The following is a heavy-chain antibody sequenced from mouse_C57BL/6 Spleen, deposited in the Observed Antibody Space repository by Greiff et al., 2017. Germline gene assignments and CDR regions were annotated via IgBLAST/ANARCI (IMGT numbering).Heavy chain of an antibody. V-gene: IGHV14-2*01. CDR1: GFNIKDYY. Sequence: EVKLVESGAELVKPGASVKLSCTASGFNIKDYYMHWVKQRTEQGLEWIGRIDPEDGETKYAPKFQGKATITADTSSNTAYLQLSSLTSEDTAVYYCASSRPDWHFDVGGTGTTATVSA. CDR2: IDPEDGET. J-gene: IGHJ1*03. CDR3: ASSRPDWHFDV.